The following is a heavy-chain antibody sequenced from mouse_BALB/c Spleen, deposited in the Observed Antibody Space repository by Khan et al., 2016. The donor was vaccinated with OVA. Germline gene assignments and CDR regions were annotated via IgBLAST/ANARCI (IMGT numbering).Heavy chain of an antibody. V-gene: IGHV3-2*02. CDR3: ARVYVGDFDY. Sequence: EVQLQESGPGLVKPSQSLSLTCTVTGYSITSDYAWNWIRQFPGNKLEWRGFISYSGNTNYNPSLKSRISITRDTSKNQFFLQLNSVTTEDTATYYCARVYVGDFDYWGQGTTLTVSS. J-gene: IGHJ2*01. CDR1: GYSITSDYA. CDR2: ISYSGNT. D-gene: IGHD1-1*01.